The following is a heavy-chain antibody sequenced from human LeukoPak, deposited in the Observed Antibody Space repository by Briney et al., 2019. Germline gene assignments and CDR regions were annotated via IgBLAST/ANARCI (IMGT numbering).Heavy chain of an antibody. CDR2: TSGNT. CDR3: AREQRDIGISDYFDY. J-gene: IGHJ4*02. D-gene: IGHD2-15*01. Sequence: SETLSLTCAVYGGSFSGYYWSWIRQPAGKGLEWIGRTSGNTNYNPSLKSRVTLSVDTSKNQFSLKLSSVTAADTAVYYCAREQRDIGISDYFDYWGQGTLVTVSS. CDR1: GGSFSGYY. V-gene: IGHV4-4*07.